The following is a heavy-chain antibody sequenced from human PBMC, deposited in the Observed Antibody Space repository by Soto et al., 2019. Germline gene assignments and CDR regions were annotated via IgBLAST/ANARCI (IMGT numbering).Heavy chain of an antibody. Sequence: SETLSLTCTVSGGSISSGGYYWSWIRQHPGKGLEWIGYIYYRGSTYYNPSLKSRVTISVDTSKNQFSLKLSSVTAADTAVYYCARGDGLVPFDYWGQGTLVTVSS. CDR1: GGSISSGGYY. J-gene: IGHJ4*02. CDR2: IYYRGST. D-gene: IGHD6-19*01. CDR3: ARGDGLVPFDY. V-gene: IGHV4-31*03.